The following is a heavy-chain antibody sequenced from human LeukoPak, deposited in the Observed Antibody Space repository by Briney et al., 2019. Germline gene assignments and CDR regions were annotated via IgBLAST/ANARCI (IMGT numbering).Heavy chain of an antibody. CDR2: IYYSGST. CDR1: GGSISSGGYY. Sequence: ASETLSLTCTVSGGSISSGGYYWSWIRQHPGKGLEWIGYIYYSGSTYYNPSLKSRVTISVDTSKNQFSLKLSSVTAADTAVYYCARDPGHSNWYIDLWGRGTLVTVSS. J-gene: IGHJ2*01. V-gene: IGHV4-31*03. CDR3: ARDPGHSNWYIDL. D-gene: IGHD3-10*01.